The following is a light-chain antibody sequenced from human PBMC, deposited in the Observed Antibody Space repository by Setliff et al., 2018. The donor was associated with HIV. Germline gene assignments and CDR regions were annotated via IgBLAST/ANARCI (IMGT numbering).Light chain of an antibody. CDR2: EDK. J-gene: IGLJ2*01. CDR3: CSYAGRNTFHMI. Sequence: QSALTQPAAVSGTPGQSITISCTGSSSNIGNYNLVSWYQQVPGKAPRLMIFEDKKRPSGVSDRFSGSKSGYTASLTISGLQAGDEADYYCCSYAGRNTFHMIFGGGTKVTVL. V-gene: IGLV2-23*02. CDR1: SSNIGNYNL.